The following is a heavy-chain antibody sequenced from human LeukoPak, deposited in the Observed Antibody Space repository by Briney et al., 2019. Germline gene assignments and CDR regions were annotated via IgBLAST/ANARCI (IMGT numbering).Heavy chain of an antibody. Sequence: ASVKVSCKASGGTFSSYAISWVRQATGQGLEWMGWMNPNSGNTGYAQKFQGRVTITRNTSISTAYMELSSLRSEDTAVYYCARAGYSYGYYFDYWGQGTLVTVSS. CDR3: ARAGYSYGYYFDY. CDR2: MNPNSGNT. J-gene: IGHJ4*02. D-gene: IGHD5-18*01. CDR1: GGTFSSYA. V-gene: IGHV1-8*03.